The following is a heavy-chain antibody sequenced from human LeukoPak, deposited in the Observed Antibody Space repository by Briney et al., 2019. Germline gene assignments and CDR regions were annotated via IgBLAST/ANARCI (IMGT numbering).Heavy chain of an antibody. D-gene: IGHD3-10*01. CDR2: INPNSGGT. J-gene: IGHJ5*02. CDR1: GYTFTGYY. CDR3: ARARITMVRGVIITGFDP. Sequence: ASVKVSCKASGYTFTGYYMHWMRQAPGQGHEWMGWINPNSGGTNYAQKFQGRVTMTRDTSISTAYMELSRLRSDDTAVYYCARARITMVRGVIITGFDPWGQGTLVTVSS. V-gene: IGHV1-2*02.